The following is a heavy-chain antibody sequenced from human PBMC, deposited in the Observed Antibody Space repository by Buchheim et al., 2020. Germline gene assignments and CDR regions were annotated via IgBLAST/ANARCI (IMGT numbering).Heavy chain of an antibody. Sequence: EVQLLESGGGSLQPGGSLRLSCAASGFTFNKYAMSWVRQAPGKGLEWISAISGSGDNTYHTDSVKGRFTISRDNSENTLYLHMDSLRAEDTAIYYCAKGLDYYDTSGYSYFDNWGRGAL. CDR2: ISGSGDNT. V-gene: IGHV3-23*01. CDR3: AKGLDYYDTSGYSYFDN. CDR1: GFTFNKYA. D-gene: IGHD3-22*01. J-gene: IGHJ4*02.